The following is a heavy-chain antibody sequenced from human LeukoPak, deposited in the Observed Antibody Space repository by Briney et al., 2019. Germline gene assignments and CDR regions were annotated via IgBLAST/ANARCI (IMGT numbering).Heavy chain of an antibody. CDR3: ASHHPNVIAWGTFDY. J-gene: IGHJ4*02. CDR1: GFTVSSNY. V-gene: IGHV3-66*04. D-gene: IGHD3-10*01. CDR2: IYSGGST. Sequence: TGGSLRLSCAASGFTVSSNYMSWVRQAPGKGLEWVSLIYSGGSTYYADSVKGTFTIPRDNSKNTLYLQMNSLRAEDTAVYYCASHHPNVIAWGTFDYWGQGTLVTVSS.